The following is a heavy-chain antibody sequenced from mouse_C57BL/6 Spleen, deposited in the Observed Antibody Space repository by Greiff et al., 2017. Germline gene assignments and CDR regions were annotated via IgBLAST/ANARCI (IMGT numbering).Heavy chain of an antibody. CDR1: GFTFSSYT. J-gene: IGHJ2*01. D-gene: IGHD1-1*02. CDR2: ISGGGGNT. V-gene: IGHV5-9*01. CDR3: ARGWGLDY. Sequence: DVMLVESGGGLVKPGGSLKLSCAASGFTFSSYTMSWVRQTPGKRLEWVATISGGGGNTYYPDSVKGRFTISRDNAKNTLYLQMSSLRSEDTALYYGARGWGLDYWGQGTTLTVSS.